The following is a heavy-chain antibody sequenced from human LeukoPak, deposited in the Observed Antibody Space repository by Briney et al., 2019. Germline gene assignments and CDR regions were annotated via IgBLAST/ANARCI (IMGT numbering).Heavy chain of an antibody. CDR1: GFTFSSNW. CDR2: INEDGSTT. D-gene: IGHD2-21*02. CDR3: VRGSLRLPRSTPDY. J-gene: IGHJ4*02. Sequence: PGGSLRLSCAASGFTFSSNWMHWVRQARGKGLVWVSRINEDGSTTNYADSVKGRSTIFRDNAKNTLYLQMNSLRVEDTAVSYCVRGSLRLPRSTPDYWGQGTLVTVSS. V-gene: IGHV3-74*01.